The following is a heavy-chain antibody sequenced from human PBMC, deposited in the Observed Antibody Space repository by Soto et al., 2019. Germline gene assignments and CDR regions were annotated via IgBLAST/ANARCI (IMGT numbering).Heavy chain of an antibody. D-gene: IGHD2-15*01. CDR1: GYTFTSYG. J-gene: IGHJ5*02. CDR2: INACNGNT. V-gene: IGHV1-18*01. Sequence: ASVKVSCKASGYTFTSYGISWVRQAPGQGLEWMGWINACNGNTKYAQKFQGRVTMTRDTSASTAYMELRSLRSEDTAVYYCARDFVVVVDRYNWFDPWGQRTLVTVSS. CDR3: ARDFVVVVDRYNWFDP.